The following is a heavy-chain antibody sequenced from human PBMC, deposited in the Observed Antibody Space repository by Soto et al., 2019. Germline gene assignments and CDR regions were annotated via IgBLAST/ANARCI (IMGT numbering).Heavy chain of an antibody. Sequence: EAQLLESGGGLVQPGGSLRLSCVASGFTFNYYDVSWVRRPPGKGLEWVSTISDTGGDTYYGDSVKGRFAISRDKSRSTVFLRMDSLRVDDTALYYCATSSERLSLATLGGHSALGFDYWGQGILVTVSS. CDR2: ISDTGGDT. V-gene: IGHV3-23*01. CDR1: GFTFNYYD. J-gene: IGHJ4*02. CDR3: ATSSERLSLATLGGHSALGFDY. D-gene: IGHD3-16*01.